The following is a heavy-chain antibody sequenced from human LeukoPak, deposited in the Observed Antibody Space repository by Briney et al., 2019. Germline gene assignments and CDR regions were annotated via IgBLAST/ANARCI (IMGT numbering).Heavy chain of an antibody. J-gene: IGHJ6*02. Sequence: GGSLRLSCAASGFTFRSHGMHWVRQAPGKGLEWVAGIWYDGSNEDYADSVKGRFTISRDNSKNTLYLQMNSLRVEDTAVYYCARDGQNGSPYATDIWGQGTTVTVSS. CDR2: IWYDGSNE. D-gene: IGHD3-10*01. CDR1: GFTFRSHG. CDR3: ARDGQNGSPYATDI. V-gene: IGHV3-33*01.